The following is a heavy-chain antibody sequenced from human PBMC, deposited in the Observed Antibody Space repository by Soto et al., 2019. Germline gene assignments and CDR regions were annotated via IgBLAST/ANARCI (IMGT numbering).Heavy chain of an antibody. CDR3: ARTQGSTSMYPWLDP. V-gene: IGHV4-39*01. D-gene: IGHD3-10*01. Sequence: QPPGKGLEWIGSIYYSGNTYYNPSVKSRVTISLDTSKNQFSLKLSSVTAADTAVYYCARTQGSTSMYPWLDPWGQGTLVPVSS. J-gene: IGHJ5*02. CDR2: IYYSGNT.